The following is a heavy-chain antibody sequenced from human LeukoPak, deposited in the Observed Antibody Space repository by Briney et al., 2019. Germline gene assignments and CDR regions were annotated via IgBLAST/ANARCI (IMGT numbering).Heavy chain of an antibody. CDR3: ARDKWELLLADAFDI. V-gene: IGHV1-18*01. CDR1: GYTFTSYG. CDR2: ISAYNGNT. Sequence: ASVTVSCKASGYTFTSYGISWVRQAPGQGLEWMGWISAYNGNTNYAQKLQGRVTMTTDTSTSTAYMELRSLRSDDTAVYYCARDKWELLLADAFDIWGQGTMVTVSS. J-gene: IGHJ3*02. D-gene: IGHD1-26*01.